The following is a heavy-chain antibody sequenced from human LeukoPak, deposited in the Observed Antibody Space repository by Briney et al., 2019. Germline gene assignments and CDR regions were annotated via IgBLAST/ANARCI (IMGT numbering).Heavy chain of an antibody. CDR2: ISYDGSNK. Sequence: PGGSLRLSCAASGFTSSSYAMHWVRQAPGKGLEWVAVISYDGSNKYYADSVKGRFTISRDNSKNTLYLQMNSLRTEDTAVYYCARDPLGTRPGFDYWGQGTLVTVSS. J-gene: IGHJ4*02. D-gene: IGHD1-1*01. CDR1: GFTSSSYA. V-gene: IGHV3-30*04. CDR3: ARDPLGTRPGFDY.